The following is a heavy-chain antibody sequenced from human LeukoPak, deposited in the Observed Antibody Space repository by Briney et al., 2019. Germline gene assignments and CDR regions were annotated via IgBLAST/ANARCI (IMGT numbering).Heavy chain of an antibody. D-gene: IGHD6-19*01. CDR3: ARDRVGSGWPRPYYFEV. Sequence: ASVRVSCKASGYTLTGYYLHWVRQAPGQGLEWMGWINPNTGATHSAQKFQGRITMTRDTSISTAYMDLSRLRSDDTAVYYCARDRVGSGWPRPYYFEVWGQGTLVTVSS. J-gene: IGHJ4*02. CDR2: INPNTGAT. CDR1: GYTLTGYY. V-gene: IGHV1-2*02.